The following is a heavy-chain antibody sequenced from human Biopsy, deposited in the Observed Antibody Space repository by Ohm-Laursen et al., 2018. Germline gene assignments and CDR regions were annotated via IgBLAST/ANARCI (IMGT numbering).Heavy chain of an antibody. J-gene: IGHJ5*02. Sequence: SETLSLTCTVSGGSISSSTTYYWAWLRQPPGKGLEWIGSIYNTETTFYNPSLKSRVTISVDTSTNQFSRKLSSVTAADTALYFCARHPTGFWFDPWGHGTLVTVSS. V-gene: IGHV4-39*01. CDR2: IYNTETT. CDR3: ARHPTGFWFDP. CDR1: GGSISSSTTYY.